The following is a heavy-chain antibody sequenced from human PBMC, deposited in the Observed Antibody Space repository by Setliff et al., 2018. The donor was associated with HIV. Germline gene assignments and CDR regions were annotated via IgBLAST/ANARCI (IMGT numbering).Heavy chain of an antibody. CDR3: ARDDTVVRGHIDY. D-gene: IGHD3-10*01. J-gene: IGHJ4*02. V-gene: IGHV4-59*12. CDR2: IYYTGST. CDR1: GGSISTYF. Sequence: SETLSLTCTVSGGSISTYFWSWVRQTPGKGLEWIGYIYYTGSTSYNPSFRSRVTISVDTSKNQFSLKLSSVTAADTAVYYCARDDTVVRGHIDYWGQGTLVTVSS.